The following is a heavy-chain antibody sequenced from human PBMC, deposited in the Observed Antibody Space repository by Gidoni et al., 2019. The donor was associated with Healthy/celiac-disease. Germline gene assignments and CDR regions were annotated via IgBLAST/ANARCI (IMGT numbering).Heavy chain of an antibody. J-gene: IGHJ6*02. V-gene: IGHV1-3*05. CDR3: ARDMDTAMEYDYYGMDV. D-gene: IGHD5-18*01. CDR1: VYTFTSYP. CDR2: INAGNGNT. Sequence: QVQLVQSGAEEKKPGASVKVSCKASVYTFTSYPMHWVRQAPGQRLEWMGWINAGNGNTKYSQKFQGRVTITRDTSASTAYMELSSLRSEDTAVYYCARDMDTAMEYDYYGMDVWGQGTTVTVSS.